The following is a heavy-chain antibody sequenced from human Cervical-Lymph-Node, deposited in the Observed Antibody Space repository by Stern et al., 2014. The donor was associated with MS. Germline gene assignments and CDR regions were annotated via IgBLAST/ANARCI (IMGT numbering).Heavy chain of an antibody. V-gene: IGHV3-11*01. J-gene: IGHJ4*02. Sequence: VQLVESGGDLVKPGGTLRLSCAASGLTFSDSYITWIRQAPGQGPEWVSHISSSGSTTFYADSVKGRFTVSRDNAKNSVYLQMNSLTADDTAVYYCARGGRGTSYYWQYWGQGTLVTVSS. D-gene: IGHD1-26*01. CDR1: GLTFSDSY. CDR2: ISSSGSTT. CDR3: ARGGRGTSYYWQY.